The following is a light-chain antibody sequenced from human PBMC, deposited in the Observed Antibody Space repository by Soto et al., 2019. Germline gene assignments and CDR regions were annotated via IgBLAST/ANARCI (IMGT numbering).Light chain of an antibody. V-gene: IGKV3-20*01. CDR2: SAS. CDR3: QHFSAYMLP. J-gene: IGKJ4*01. CDR1: QSIRNNY. Sequence: VLTESPGTLSLSPGVRATLSCMAIQSIRNNYLAWYQPKLRQAPRVRIYSASSRATGIPDRLRGRGSGTDFTLTTSRLEPEAVAVYYCQHFSAYMLPFGGGTQV.